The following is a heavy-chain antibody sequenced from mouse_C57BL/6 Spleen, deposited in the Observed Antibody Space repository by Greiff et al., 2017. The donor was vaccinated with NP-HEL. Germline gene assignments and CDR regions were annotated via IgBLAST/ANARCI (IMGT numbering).Heavy chain of an antibody. CDR1: GFTFSSYG. J-gene: IGHJ2*01. V-gene: IGHV5-6*01. CDR3: ASTRDYFDY. CDR2: ISSGGSYT. Sequence: EVKLMESGGDLVKPGGSLKLSCAASGFTFSSYGMSWVRQTPDKRLEWVATISSGGSYTYYPDSVKGRFTISRDNAKNTLYLQMSSLKSEDTAMYYCASTRDYFDYWDQGTTLTVSS. D-gene: IGHD3-1*01.